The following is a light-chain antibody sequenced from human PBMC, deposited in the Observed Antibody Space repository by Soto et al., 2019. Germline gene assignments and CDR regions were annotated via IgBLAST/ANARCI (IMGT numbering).Light chain of an antibody. CDR2: AAS. CDR3: QVVNTYLGWIT. Sequence: IQLTQSPSSLSASVGVRVIITCRASQDISNFLAWYQQKPGKAPQLLIYAASTIQTGVPSRFRGSGSGTAFNLTISSLQPEDFATYYCQVVNTYLGWITFLPGTKVDV. J-gene: IGKJ3*01. CDR1: QDISNF. V-gene: IGKV1-9*01.